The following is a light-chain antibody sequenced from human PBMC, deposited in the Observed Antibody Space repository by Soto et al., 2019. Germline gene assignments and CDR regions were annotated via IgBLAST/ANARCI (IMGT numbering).Light chain of an antibody. CDR2: EAS. J-gene: IGKJ1*01. Sequence: DIQMTQFPSTLSASVGDRVTITCRASQSISSYLAWYQQKPGKAPKLLIYEASGLESGVPSRFSGSGYGTEFTLTISSLQPDDFATYYCQQSSNYPWTFGKGNKVEVK. CDR3: QQSSNYPWT. CDR1: QSISSY. V-gene: IGKV1-5*03.